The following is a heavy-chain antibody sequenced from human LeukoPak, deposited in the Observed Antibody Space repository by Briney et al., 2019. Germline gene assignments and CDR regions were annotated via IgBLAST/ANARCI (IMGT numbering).Heavy chain of an antibody. CDR2: INPNSGGT. CDR1: GYTFTGYY. Sequence: ASVKVSCKASGYTFTGYYMHWVRQAPGQGLEWMGWINPNSGGTNYAQKFQGRVTMTRDTSISTAYMELSRLRSDDTAVYYCASNTAAARGVRVYYFDYWGQGTLVTVSS. J-gene: IGHJ4*02. V-gene: IGHV1-2*02. D-gene: IGHD6-13*01. CDR3: ASNTAAARGVRVYYFDY.